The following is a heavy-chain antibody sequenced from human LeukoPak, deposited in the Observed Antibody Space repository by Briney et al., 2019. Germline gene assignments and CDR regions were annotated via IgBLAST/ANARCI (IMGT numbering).Heavy chain of an antibody. D-gene: IGHD3-9*01. Sequence: SETLSLTCAVSGYSISSGYYWGCIRQPPGKGLEWIGSIYHSGSTYYNPSLKSRVTISVDTSKNQFSLKLSSVTAADTAVYYCARVPLHYDILTGYYNRWFDPWGQGTLVTVSS. CDR1: GYSISSGYY. CDR3: ARVPLHYDILTGYYNRWFDP. CDR2: IYHSGST. V-gene: IGHV4-38-2*01. J-gene: IGHJ5*02.